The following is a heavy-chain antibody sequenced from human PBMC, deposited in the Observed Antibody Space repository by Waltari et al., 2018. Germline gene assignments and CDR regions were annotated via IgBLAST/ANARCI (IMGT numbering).Heavy chain of an antibody. CDR3: ARPWAYSGSYYGPFDY. CDR1: VGSISSSSYY. J-gene: IGHJ4*02. D-gene: IGHD1-26*01. CDR2: IYYSGST. V-gene: IGHV4-39*01. Sequence: QLQLQESGPGLVKPSETLSLTCTVSVGSISSSSYYWGWIRQPPGKGLEWIGSIYYSGSTYYNPSLKSRVTISVDTSKNQFSLKLSSVTAADTAVYYCARPWAYSGSYYGPFDYWGQGTLVTVSS.